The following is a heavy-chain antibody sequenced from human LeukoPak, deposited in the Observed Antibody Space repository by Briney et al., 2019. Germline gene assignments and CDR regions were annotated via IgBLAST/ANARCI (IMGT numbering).Heavy chain of an antibody. CDR1: GYTFTGYY. Sequence: ASVKVSCKASGYTFTGYYMHWVRQAPGQGLEWMGWINPNSGGTNYAQKFQGRVTMTRDTSISTAYMELSRLRSDDTAVYYCARVSETTKGDAFDIWGQGTMVTVSS. V-gene: IGHV1-2*02. CDR3: ARVSETTKGDAFDI. D-gene: IGHD1-1*01. J-gene: IGHJ3*02. CDR2: INPNSGGT.